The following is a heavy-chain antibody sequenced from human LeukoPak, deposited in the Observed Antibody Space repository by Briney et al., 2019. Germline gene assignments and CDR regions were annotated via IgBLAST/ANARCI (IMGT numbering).Heavy chain of an antibody. V-gene: IGHV4-34*01. J-gene: IGHJ4*02. CDR2: INHSGST. CDR1: GGSFSGYY. Sequence: PSETLSLTCAVYGGSFSGYYWSWIRQPPGKGLEWIGEINHSGSTNYTPSLKSRVTISVDTSKNQFSLKLSSVTAAATAVYYCAEARPLSPPDYWGQGTLVTVSS. CDR3: AEARPLSPPDY. D-gene: IGHD3-16*02.